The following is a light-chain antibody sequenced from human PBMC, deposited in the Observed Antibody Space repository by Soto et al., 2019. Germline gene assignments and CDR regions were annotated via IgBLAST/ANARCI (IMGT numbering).Light chain of an antibody. V-gene: IGLV2-8*01. CDR2: EVS. CDR1: SSDVGGYNY. Sequence: QAALTQPPSASGSPGQSVTISCTGTSSDVGGYNYVSWYQQHPGKAPKLMIYEVSKRPSGVPDRFSGSKSANTASLTVSGLQAEDDADYSCSSYTCTHTLHVFLTGTKVPV. CDR3: SSYTCTHTLHV. J-gene: IGLJ1*01.